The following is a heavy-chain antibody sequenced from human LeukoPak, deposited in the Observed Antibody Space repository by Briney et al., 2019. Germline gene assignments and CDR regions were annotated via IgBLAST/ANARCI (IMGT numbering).Heavy chain of an antibody. D-gene: IGHD2-15*01. CDR2: INIDGSYT. V-gene: IGHV3-74*01. CDR1: GLTFSTYW. J-gene: IGHJ4*02. Sequence: GGSRRLSCVASGLTFSTYWMHWVRQVPGKGLVWVSRINIDGSYTSYLDSVKGRFTISRDNAKNTLQLQMNSLRAEDTAMYYCASQIVVVVAATGTTRSNDYWGQGTLVTVSS. CDR3: ASQIVVVVAATGTTRSNDY.